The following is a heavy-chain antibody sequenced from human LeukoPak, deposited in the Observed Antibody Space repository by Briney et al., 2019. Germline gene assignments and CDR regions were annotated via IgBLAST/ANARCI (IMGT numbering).Heavy chain of an antibody. CDR1: GFTFDDYV. D-gene: IGHD2-15*01. J-gene: IGHJ4*02. CDR2: ITWNSDTI. Sequence: GGSLRLSCAASGFTFDDYVMHWVRQAPGKGLEWVSGITWNSDTIAYADSVKGRFTISRDNAKNSLYLQMNSLRADDTALYYCARDRGGYVDYWGQGALVTVSS. CDR3: ARDRGGYVDY. V-gene: IGHV3-9*01.